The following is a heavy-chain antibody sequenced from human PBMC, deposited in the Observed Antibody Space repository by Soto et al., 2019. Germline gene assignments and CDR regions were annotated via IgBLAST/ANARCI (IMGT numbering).Heavy chain of an antibody. CDR1: GCTFTSYG. CDR2: ISAYNGNT. Sequence: ASVKVSCKASGCTFTSYGISWVRQAPGQGLEWMGWISAYNGNTNYAQKLQGRVTMTTDTSTSTAYMELRSLRSDDTAVYYCAREVRRRSSTAAGDWFDPWGQGTLVTVSS. J-gene: IGHJ5*02. D-gene: IGHD6-13*01. CDR3: AREVRRRSSTAAGDWFDP. V-gene: IGHV1-18*01.